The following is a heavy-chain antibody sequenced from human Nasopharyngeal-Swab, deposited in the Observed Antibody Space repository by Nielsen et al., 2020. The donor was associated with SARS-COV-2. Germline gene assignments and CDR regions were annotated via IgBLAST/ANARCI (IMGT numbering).Heavy chain of an antibody. V-gene: IGHV1-18*01. CDR3: ATEDTAMATFNYFDQ. CDR1: GYNFVTYG. Sequence: ASVKVSCKASGYNFVTYGINWVRRTPGQGLEWMGWISPYNDNTKYAQNFQGRVTMTTDTSTSTAYMELRGLRSDDTAVYYCATEDTAMATFNYFDQWGQGILVTVSS. J-gene: IGHJ4*02. D-gene: IGHD5-18*01. CDR2: ISPYNDNT.